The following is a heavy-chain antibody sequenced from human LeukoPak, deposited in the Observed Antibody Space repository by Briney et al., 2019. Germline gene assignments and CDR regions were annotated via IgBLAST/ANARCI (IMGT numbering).Heavy chain of an antibody. CDR1: GGSISSYY. D-gene: IGHD4-17*01. V-gene: IGHV4-59*01. Sequence: SETLSLTCTVSGGSISSYYGSWIREPPGKGLEWIGYIYYSGSTNYNPSLKSRVTISVDTSKNQFSLKLSSVTAADTAVYYCARDSTVRVGWFDPWGQGTLVTVSS. J-gene: IGHJ5*02. CDR3: ARDSTVRVGWFDP. CDR2: IYYSGST.